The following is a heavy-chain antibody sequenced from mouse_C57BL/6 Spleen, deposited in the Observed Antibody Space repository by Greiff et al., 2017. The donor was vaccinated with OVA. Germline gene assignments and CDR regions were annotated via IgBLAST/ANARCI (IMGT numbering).Heavy chain of an antibody. V-gene: IGHV1-15*01. CDR3: TREGYGNQAWFAY. CDR2: IDPETGGT. D-gene: IGHD2-1*01. CDR1: GYTFTDYE. Sequence: QVHVKQSGAELVRPGASVTLSCKASGYTFTDYEMHWVKQTPVHGLEWIGAIDPETGGTAYNQKFKGKAILTADKSSSTAYMELRSLTSEDSAVYYCTREGYGNQAWFAYWGQGTLVTVSA. J-gene: IGHJ3*01.